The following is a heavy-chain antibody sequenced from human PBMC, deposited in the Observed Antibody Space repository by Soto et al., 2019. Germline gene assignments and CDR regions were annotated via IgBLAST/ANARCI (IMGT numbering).Heavy chain of an antibody. V-gene: IGHV4-61*01. CDR3: ARFVRSCSGTTCFTRADV. D-gene: IGHD2-2*01. J-gene: IGHJ6*02. Sequence: PSESLSLTCTVGGGSVSGDTRYWSWIRQPPGKRLEWIGFIYSSGSTNYNPSLKSRVTMSVDTSKNQFSLKLRSVIVADTAVYHCARFVRSCSGTTCFTRADVWGQGTTVTAP. CDR2: IYSSGST. CDR1: GGSVSGDTRY.